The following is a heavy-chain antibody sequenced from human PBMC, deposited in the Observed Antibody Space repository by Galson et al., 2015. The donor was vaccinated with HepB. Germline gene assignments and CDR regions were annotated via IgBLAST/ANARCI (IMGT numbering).Heavy chain of an antibody. CDR2: ISRNSGSI. CDR3: AKDIDGRGSWYNGDCFDM. CDR1: RFPFDDYA. J-gene: IGHJ3*02. V-gene: IGHV3-9*01. D-gene: IGHD6-13*01. Sequence: SLRLSCAVSRFPFDDYAMHLVTHAPGKGLELVSGISRNSGSIDYADSVKRRFTISRDNAKNSLYLQMNSLRAEDTTLYYWAKDIDGRGSWYNGDCFDMMGQGTMVTVSS.